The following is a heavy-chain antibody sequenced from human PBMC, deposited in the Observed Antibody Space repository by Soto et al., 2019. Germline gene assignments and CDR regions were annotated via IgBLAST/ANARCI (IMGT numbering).Heavy chain of an antibody. CDR2: IYSGGYT. CDR3: ATHPGGGGY. D-gene: IGHD3-10*01. CDR1: GFTVSNNY. V-gene: IGHV3-53*01. Sequence: EVQLVESGGGLIQPGGSLRLSCAVSGFTVSNNYMSWVRQAPGKGLEGVSVIYSGGYTAYGDSVKGRFTISRDNSKNTLYPQTKPGGPPATPVFYCATHPGGGGYWGQGTLVTVSS. J-gene: IGHJ4*02.